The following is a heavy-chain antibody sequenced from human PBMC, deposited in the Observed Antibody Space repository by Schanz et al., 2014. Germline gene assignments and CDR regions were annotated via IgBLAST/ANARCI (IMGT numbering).Heavy chain of an antibody. CDR1: RFTFSSYA. V-gene: IGHV3-23*01. D-gene: IGHD1-1*01. CDR3: VKFPGATGTTSHFDY. CDR2: IRDSGDLT. Sequence: EVQLLESGGGLVQPGGSLRLSCAASRFTFSSYAMSWVRQAPGKGLEWVSAIRDSGDLTYYADSVKGRFTISRDNAKYTRYLQMNSLRAEDTAVYYFVKFPGATGTTSHFDYWGQGTVVTVSS. J-gene: IGHJ4*02.